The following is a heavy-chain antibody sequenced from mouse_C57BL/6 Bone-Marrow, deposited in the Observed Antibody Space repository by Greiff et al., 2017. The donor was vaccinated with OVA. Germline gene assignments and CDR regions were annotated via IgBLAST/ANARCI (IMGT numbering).Heavy chain of an antibody. CDR1: GYTFTSYW. CDR3: TREETWYGIDY. Sequence: VQLQQSGTVLARPGASVKMSCKTSGYTFTSYWMHWVKQRPGQGLEWIGAIYPGNSDTSYNQKFKGKAKLTAVTSASTAYMELSSLTNEDSAVYYGTREETWYGIDYWGQGTTLTVSS. J-gene: IGHJ2*01. V-gene: IGHV1-5*01. CDR2: IYPGNSDT. D-gene: IGHD2-10*02.